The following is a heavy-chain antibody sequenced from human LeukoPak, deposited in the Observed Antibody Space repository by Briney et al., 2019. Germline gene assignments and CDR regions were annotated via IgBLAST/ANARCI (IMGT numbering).Heavy chain of an antibody. J-gene: IGHJ4*02. CDR1: GGTFSSYA. CDR3: ARDGVDGDYVSFDY. V-gene: IGHV1-69*13. CDR2: IIPIFGTA. Sequence: ASVKVSCKASGGTFSSYAISWVRQAPGQGLEWMGGIIPIFGTANYAQKFQGRVTITADESTSTAYMELSSLRSEDTAVYYCARDGVDGDYVSFDYWGQGTLVTVSS. D-gene: IGHD4-17*01.